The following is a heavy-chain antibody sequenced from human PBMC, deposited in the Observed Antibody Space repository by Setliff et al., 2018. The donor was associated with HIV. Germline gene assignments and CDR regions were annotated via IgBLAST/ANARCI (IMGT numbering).Heavy chain of an antibody. Sequence: NPSETLSLTCAVYGGSFSGYCWSWIRQPPGKGLEWVGEINHSGSTYYNPSLKSRVTISVDTSKNQFSLNLSSVSAADTAVYYCARGRGWYGYWGQGTVVTVS. D-gene: IGHD6-19*01. CDR1: GGSFSGYC. J-gene: IGHJ4*02. CDR3: ARGRGWYGY. CDR2: INHSGST. V-gene: IGHV4-34*01.